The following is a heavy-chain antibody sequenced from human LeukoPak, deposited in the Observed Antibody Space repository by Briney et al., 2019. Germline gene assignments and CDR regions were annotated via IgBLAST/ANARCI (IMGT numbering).Heavy chain of an antibody. D-gene: IGHD2-15*01. J-gene: IGHJ3*02. CDR3: AREVAGGLDAFDI. CDR1: GDSFSSNSAA. Sequence: SQTLSLTCAISGDSFSSNSAAWNWLRQSPSRGLEWLGRTYYRSKWYNDYAVSVKSRITINPDTSKNQFSLQPNSVTPEDTAVYYCAREVAGGLDAFDIWGQGTMVTVSS. CDR2: TYYRSKWYN. V-gene: IGHV6-1*01.